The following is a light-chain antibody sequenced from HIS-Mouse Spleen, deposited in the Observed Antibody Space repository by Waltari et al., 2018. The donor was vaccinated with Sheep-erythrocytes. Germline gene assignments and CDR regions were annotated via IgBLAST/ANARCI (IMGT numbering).Light chain of an antibody. Sequence: QSALTQPRSVSGSPGQSVTIPCPGTSSDVGGYNYVSWYQQHPGKAPKLMIYDVSKRPSGVPDRFSGSKSGNTASLTISGLQAEDEADYYCCSYAGSHNHVFATGTKVTVL. CDR3: CSYAGSHNHV. CDR1: SSDVGGYNY. CDR2: DVS. V-gene: IGLV2-11*01. J-gene: IGLJ1*01.